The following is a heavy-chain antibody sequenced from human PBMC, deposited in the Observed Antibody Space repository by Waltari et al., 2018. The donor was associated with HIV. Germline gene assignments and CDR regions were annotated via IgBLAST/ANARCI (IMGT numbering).Heavy chain of an antibody. CDR3: ARGPWTPRDNSFSFDS. Sequence: QVQLQESGPGLVKPSETLSLTCIVSGGSISSYYWSWIRQPPGKGLEWIAYIYYSGSINYTPSFNSRVTVSVDTSKNQFSLKLTSVTAADSAVYYCARGPWTPRDNSFSFDSWGQGTLVTVSS. V-gene: IGHV4-59*01. J-gene: IGHJ4*02. CDR1: GGSISSYY. D-gene: IGHD1-20*01. CDR2: IYYSGSI.